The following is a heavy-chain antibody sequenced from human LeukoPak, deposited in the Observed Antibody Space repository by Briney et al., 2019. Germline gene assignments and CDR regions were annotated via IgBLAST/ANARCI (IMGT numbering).Heavy chain of an antibody. CDR3: ARDGSSSGWFDP. Sequence: ASVKVSCKASGYTFTSYYIHWVRQAPGQGLEWMGIINPSGGSTIYAQEFQGRVTMTRDMSTSTVYMELSSLRSEDTAVYHCARDGSSSGWFDPWGQGTLVTVSS. V-gene: IGHV1-46*01. CDR2: INPSGGST. CDR1: GYTFTSYY. D-gene: IGHD6-6*01. J-gene: IGHJ5*02.